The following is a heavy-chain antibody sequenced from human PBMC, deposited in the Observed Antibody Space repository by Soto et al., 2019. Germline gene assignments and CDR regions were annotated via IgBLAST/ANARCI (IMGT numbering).Heavy chain of an antibody. CDR3: ARLLQHDYGARGPF. J-gene: IGHJ4*02. CDR1: GGTFSSYA. Sequence: GASVKVSCKASGGTFSSYAISWVRQAPGQGLEWIGGIIPIFRTANYAQKFQGRVTITADESTSTAYMELSRLRSEDTAVYYCARLLQHDYGARGPFWGQGTLVTVSS. CDR2: IIPIFRTA. D-gene: IGHD4-17*01. V-gene: IGHV1-69*13.